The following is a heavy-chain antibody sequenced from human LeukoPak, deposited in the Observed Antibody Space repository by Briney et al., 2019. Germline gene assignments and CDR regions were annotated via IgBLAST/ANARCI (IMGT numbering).Heavy chain of an antibody. V-gene: IGHV3-9*01. CDR3: AKDMYSSSRDAFDI. CDR2: ISWNSGSI. J-gene: IGHJ3*02. Sequence: PGRSLRLSCAASGFTFDDYAMHWVRQAPGKGLEWVSGISWNSGSIGYADSVKGRFTISRDNAKSSLYLQMNSLRAEDTALYYCAKDMYSSSRDAFDIWGQGTMVTVSS. D-gene: IGHD6-13*01. CDR1: GFTFDDYA.